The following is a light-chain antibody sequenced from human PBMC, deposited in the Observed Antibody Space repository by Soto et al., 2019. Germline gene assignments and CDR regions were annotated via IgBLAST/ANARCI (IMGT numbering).Light chain of an antibody. V-gene: IGKV1-9*01. CDR3: QQLNSFPIT. Sequence: DIQLTQSPSFLSASVGDRVTITCRASQCISSYLAWYQQKPGKAPKLLIYAASTLQSGVLSRFSGSGSGTEFTLTISSLQPEDFATYYCQQLNSFPITFGQGTRLEIK. CDR2: AAS. CDR1: QCISSY. J-gene: IGKJ5*01.